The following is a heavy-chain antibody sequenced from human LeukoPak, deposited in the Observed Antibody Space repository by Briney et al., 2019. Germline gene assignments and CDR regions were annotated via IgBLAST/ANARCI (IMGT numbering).Heavy chain of an antibody. Sequence: SETLSLTCTVSGGSVSSGSYYWSWIRQPPGKGLEWIGEIYHSGSTNYNPSLKSRVTISVDKSKNQFSLKLSSVTAADTAVYYCARVPIVGATLHAFDTWGQGTMVTVSS. CDR2: IYHSGST. CDR1: GGSVSSGSYY. D-gene: IGHD1-26*01. CDR3: ARVPIVGATLHAFDT. J-gene: IGHJ3*02. V-gene: IGHV4-61*01.